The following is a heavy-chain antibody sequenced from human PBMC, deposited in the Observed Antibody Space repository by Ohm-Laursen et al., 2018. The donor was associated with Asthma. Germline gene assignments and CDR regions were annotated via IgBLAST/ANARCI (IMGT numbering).Heavy chain of an antibody. CDR1: GFTFSSCG. Sequence: SLRLSCAAAGFTFSSCGMHWVRQAPGKGLEWVAGIWYDGSNKYFADSVKGRFTISRDNSKNTLYLQMNSPRPEDTAVYYCAREYASSWYPCFDYWGQGTLVTVSS. CDR3: AREYASSWYPCFDY. J-gene: IGHJ4*02. D-gene: IGHD6-13*01. V-gene: IGHV3-33*01. CDR2: IWYDGSNK.